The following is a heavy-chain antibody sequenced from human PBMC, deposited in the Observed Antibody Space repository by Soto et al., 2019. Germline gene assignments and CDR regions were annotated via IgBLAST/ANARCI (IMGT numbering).Heavy chain of an antibody. Sequence: SETLSLTCTVSGGSISSSSYYWGWIRQPPGKGLEWIGSIYYSGSTYYNPSLKSRVTISVDTSKNQFSLKLSSVTAAGTAVYYCARFAVVVVAATSFFDYWGQGTLVTVSS. D-gene: IGHD2-15*01. CDR1: GGSISSSSYY. J-gene: IGHJ4*02. V-gene: IGHV4-39*01. CDR3: ARFAVVVVAATSFFDY. CDR2: IYYSGST.